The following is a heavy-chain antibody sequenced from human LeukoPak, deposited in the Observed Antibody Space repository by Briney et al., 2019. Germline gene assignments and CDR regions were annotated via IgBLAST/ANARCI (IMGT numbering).Heavy chain of an antibody. CDR3: ARSGEADWYIDL. Sequence: GGSLRLSCAASGFTFSTYDMSSVRQAPGQGLEWVSSVSGSGGGTYYADSVKGRFTISRDNPKSTMYLQMNSLRAEDTAIYYCARSGEADWYIDLWGRGTLATVSS. D-gene: IGHD2-15*01. CDR2: VSGSGGGT. J-gene: IGHJ2*01. CDR1: GFTFSTYD. V-gene: IGHV3-23*01.